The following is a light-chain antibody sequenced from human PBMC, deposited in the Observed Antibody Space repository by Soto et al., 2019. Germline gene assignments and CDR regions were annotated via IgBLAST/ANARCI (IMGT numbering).Light chain of an antibody. CDR2: GAS. CDR1: QSVRSY. J-gene: IGKJ4*01. V-gene: IGKV3-11*01. Sequence: EVVLTQSPATLSLSPGESATLSCRASQSVRSYLAWYQQKPGQAPRLLIYGASNRATGIPARFSGSGSGTDFTLTISSLEPEDFAVYYCQQYGSSPLITFGGATKVDIK. CDR3: QQYGSSPLIT.